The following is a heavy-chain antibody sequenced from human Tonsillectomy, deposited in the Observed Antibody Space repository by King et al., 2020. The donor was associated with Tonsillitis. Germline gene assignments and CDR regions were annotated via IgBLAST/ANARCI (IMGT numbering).Heavy chain of an antibody. Sequence: VQLVESGGGVVQPGRSLRLSCAASGFTFSSYGMHWVRQAPGKGLEWVAVISYDGSNKYYADSVKGRFTISRDNSKNTLYLQMNSLRAEDTAVYYCEKSGSGGRCHDIWGQGTMVTVSS. J-gene: IGHJ3*02. CDR2: ISYDGSNK. V-gene: IGHV3-30*18. CDR3: EKSGSGGRCHDI. CDR1: GFTFSSYG. D-gene: IGHD2-15*01.